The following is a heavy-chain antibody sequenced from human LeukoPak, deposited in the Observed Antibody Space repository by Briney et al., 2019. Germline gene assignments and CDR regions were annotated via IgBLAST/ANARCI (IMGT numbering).Heavy chain of an antibody. CDR1: GYTFTTYG. Sequence: ASVKVSCKPSGYTFTTYGLTWVRHAPGQGLEWVGWIYGYNGNTNYAPKFQDRVTMTTDTSTRTAYMELKSLRSDDTAMYYCALGDILTGYWAEYFVYWGQGTLITVSS. V-gene: IGHV1-18*01. D-gene: IGHD3-9*01. J-gene: IGHJ4*02. CDR3: ALGDILTGYWAEYFVY. CDR2: IYGYNGNT.